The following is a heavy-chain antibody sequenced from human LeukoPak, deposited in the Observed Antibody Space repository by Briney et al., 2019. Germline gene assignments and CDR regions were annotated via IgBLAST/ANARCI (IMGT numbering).Heavy chain of an antibody. CDR2: ISVYNGNT. CDR1: GYTFTNYG. D-gene: IGHD6-19*01. V-gene: IGHV1-18*01. J-gene: IGHJ4*02. CDR3: ARDLARVAVAGTLDY. Sequence: GASVKVSCKGSGYTFTNYGISWVRQAPGQGLEWMGWISVYNGNTKYPQKLQDRVTMTTDTSTSTAYMDLRSLRSDDTAVYYCARDLARVAVAGTLDYWGQGTLVTVSS.